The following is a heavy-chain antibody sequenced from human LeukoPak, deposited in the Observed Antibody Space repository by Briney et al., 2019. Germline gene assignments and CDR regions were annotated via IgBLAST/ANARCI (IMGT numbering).Heavy chain of an antibody. CDR1: GYTFTSYD. D-gene: IGHD2-2*01. J-gene: IGHJ6*02. CDR3: ARDARWDIVVVPAASPRNYYYYYGMDV. Sequence: ASVKLSCKASGYTFTSYDIHWVRQATGQGLARMGWMNPNRSNTGYAHKFQGRVTMTRNTSISTAYMELSSLRSEDTAVYYCARDARWDIVVVPAASPRNYYYYYGMDVWGQGTTVTVSS. V-gene: IGHV1-8*01. CDR2: MNPNRSNT.